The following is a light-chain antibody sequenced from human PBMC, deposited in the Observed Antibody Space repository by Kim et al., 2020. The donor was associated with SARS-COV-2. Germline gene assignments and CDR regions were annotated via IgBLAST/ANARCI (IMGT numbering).Light chain of an antibody. Sequence: SSELTQDPAVSVALGQTVRITCRGDSLRNYYATWYQQKPGQAPVLVIYGKNNRPSGIPDRFSGSSLGDTASLTLTGAQAEDEADYYCHSRDSTGNVFGGG. CDR3: HSRDSTGNV. J-gene: IGLJ3*02. CDR2: GKN. CDR1: SLRNYY. V-gene: IGLV3-19*01.